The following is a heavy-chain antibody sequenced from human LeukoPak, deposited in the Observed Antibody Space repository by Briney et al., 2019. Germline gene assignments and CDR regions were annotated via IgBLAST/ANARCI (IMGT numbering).Heavy chain of an antibody. V-gene: IGHV4-34*01. J-gene: IGHJ4*02. CDR1: GGSYSGYY. D-gene: IGHD2-2*02. CDR2: INHSGST. CDR3: ARGTSYCSSTSCYKRRYYFDY. Sequence: SETLSLTCAVYGGSYSGYYWSWIRQPPGKGLEWIGEINHSGSTNYNPSLKSRVTISVDTSENQFSLKLSSVTAADTAVYYCARGTSYCSSTSCYKRRYYFDYWGQGTLVTVSS.